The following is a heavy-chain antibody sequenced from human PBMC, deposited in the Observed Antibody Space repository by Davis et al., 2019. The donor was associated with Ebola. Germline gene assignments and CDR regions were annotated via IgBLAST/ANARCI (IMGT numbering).Heavy chain of an antibody. CDR2: IKQDGSEQ. V-gene: IGHV3-7*01. CDR1: GFTFSSYW. J-gene: IGHJ4*02. Sequence: GGSLRLSCAASGFTFSSYWMSWVRQAPGKGLEWVANIKQDGSEQYYVDSVKGRFTISRDNAKNSLYLQMNSLRAEDTAVYYCARGPTYYDFWSGYFSFSLDYWGQGTLVTVSS. CDR3: ARGPTYYDFWSGYFSFSLDY. D-gene: IGHD3-3*01.